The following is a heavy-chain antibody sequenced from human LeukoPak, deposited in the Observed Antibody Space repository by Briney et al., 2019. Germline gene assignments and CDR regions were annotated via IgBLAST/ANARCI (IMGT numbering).Heavy chain of an antibody. J-gene: IGHJ4*02. D-gene: IGHD5-18*01. V-gene: IGHV3-23*01. CDR3: AKDPAYSFDY. Sequence: GGSLRLSCAASGFTFSIYAMSWVRQAPGKGPEWVSAISASDRRTYYADSVKGRLTISRDNSKNTLYLQMNSLRAEDTAVYYCAKDPAYSFDYWGQGTLVTVSS. CDR1: GFTFSIYA. CDR2: ISASDRRT.